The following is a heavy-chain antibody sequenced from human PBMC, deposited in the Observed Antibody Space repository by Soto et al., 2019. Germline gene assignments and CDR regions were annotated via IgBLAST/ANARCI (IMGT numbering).Heavy chain of an antibody. CDR2: IIPISGTA. V-gene: IGHV1-69*01. CDR3: ARSQGSSTSLEIYYYYYYGMDV. D-gene: IGHD2-2*01. J-gene: IGHJ6*02. Sequence: QVQLGQSGAEVKKPGSSVKVSCKASGGTFSSYAISWVRQAPGQGLEWMGGIIPISGTANYAQKFQGRVTITADESTSTADMELSSLRSEDTAVYYCARSQGSSTSLEIYYYYYYGMDVWGQGTTVTVSS. CDR1: GGTFSSYA.